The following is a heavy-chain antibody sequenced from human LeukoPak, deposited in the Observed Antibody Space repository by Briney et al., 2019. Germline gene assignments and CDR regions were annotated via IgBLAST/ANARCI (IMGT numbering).Heavy chain of an antibody. Sequence: GGSLRLSCAASGFTFSSYSMNWVRQAPGKGLEWVSSISSSSSYIYYADSVKGRFTISRDNAKNSLYLQMNSLRAEDTAVYYCARADDDFYDSSGHALDAFDLWGQGTMVTVSS. V-gene: IGHV3-21*01. J-gene: IGHJ3*01. CDR1: GFTFSSYS. CDR3: ARADDDFYDSSGHALDAFDL. D-gene: IGHD3-22*01. CDR2: ISSSSSYI.